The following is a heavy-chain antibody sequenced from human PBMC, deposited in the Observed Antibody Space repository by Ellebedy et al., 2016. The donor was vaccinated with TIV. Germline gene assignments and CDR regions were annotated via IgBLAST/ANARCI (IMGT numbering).Heavy chain of an antibody. CDR3: AKDLLAYSGSGSYYNLDY. D-gene: IGHD3-10*01. J-gene: IGHJ4*02. CDR1: GCSFTSYS. V-gene: IGHV1-3*01. Sequence: ASVKVSCKASGCSFTSYSMHWVRPAPGQGLEGVGWVNAGNGNTKYSQKFQGRVTITSDTSASTVYMELSSLRSEDTALYYCAKDLLAYSGSGSYYNLDYWGQGTLVTVYS. CDR2: VNAGNGNT.